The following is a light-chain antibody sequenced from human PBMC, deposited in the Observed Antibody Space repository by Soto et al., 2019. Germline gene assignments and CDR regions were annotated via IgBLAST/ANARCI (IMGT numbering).Light chain of an antibody. CDR3: HQYNSVPVS. V-gene: IGKV1-27*01. CDR2: AKS. CDR1: QDIVDY. Sequence: DIQMTQSPSSLSASVGDRVTITCRASQDIVDYLAWYQQRPGEVPKLLIYAKSTLQPGVPSRFSGSGSGTDFALTISSLQPEDVATYYCHQYNSVPVSFGQGTTVEIK. J-gene: IGKJ1*01.